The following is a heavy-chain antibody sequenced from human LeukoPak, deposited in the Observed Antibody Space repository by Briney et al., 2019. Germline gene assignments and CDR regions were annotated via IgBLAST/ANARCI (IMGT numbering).Heavy chain of an antibody. D-gene: IGHD2-2*01. CDR2: ISSASGSI. J-gene: IGHJ4*02. Sequence: PGGSLRLSCAASGFTFSSYAMSWVRQAPGKGLEWVSYISSASGSIYYADSVKGRFTISRDNAKNSLFLQMNSLRAEDTAVYYCARLPAYCSSTSCYYDYWGQGTLVTVSS. CDR1: GFTFSSYA. CDR3: ARLPAYCSSTSCYYDY. V-gene: IGHV3-48*04.